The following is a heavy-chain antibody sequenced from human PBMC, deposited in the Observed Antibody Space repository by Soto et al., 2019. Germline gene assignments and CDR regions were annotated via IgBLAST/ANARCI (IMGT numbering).Heavy chain of an antibody. V-gene: IGHV4-34*01. J-gene: IGHJ5*02. Sequence: QVQLQQWGAGLLKPSETLSLTCAVYGGSFSGYYWSWIRQPPGKGLEWIGEINHSGSTNYNPSLKSRVTISVDTSMNQFSLKLSSVTAADTAVYYCARGRRGVVVPAAICWFDPWGQGTLVTVSS. D-gene: IGHD2-2*01. CDR3: ARGRRGVVVPAAICWFDP. CDR2: INHSGST. CDR1: GGSFSGYY.